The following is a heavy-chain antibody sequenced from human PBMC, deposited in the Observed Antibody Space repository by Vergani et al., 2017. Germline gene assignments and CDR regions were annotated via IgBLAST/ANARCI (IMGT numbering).Heavy chain of an antibody. J-gene: IGHJ4*02. CDR3: TTDLNSSSWYEDFDY. CDR2: IKSKTDGGTT. Sequence: EVQLVESGGGLVQPGGSLRLSCAASGFTFSSYSMNWVRQAPGKGLEWVGRIKSKTDGGTTDYAAPVKGRFTISRDDSKNTLYLQMNSLKTEDTAVYYCTTDLNSSSWYEDFDYWGQGTLVTVSS. V-gene: IGHV3-15*01. D-gene: IGHD6-13*01. CDR1: GFTFSSYS.